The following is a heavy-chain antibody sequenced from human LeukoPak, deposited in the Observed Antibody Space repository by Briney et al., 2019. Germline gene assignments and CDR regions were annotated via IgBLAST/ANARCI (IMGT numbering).Heavy chain of an antibody. V-gene: IGHV4-59*01. J-gene: IGHJ5*02. CDR1: GGSFSGYY. Sequence: SETLSLTCAVYGGSFSGYYWSWIRQPLGKGLEWIGEVYYSGSTHYNPFLKSRVTISIDTSKNEFSLRLTSVTAADTAVYYCARELDGNGGWFDPWGQGTLVTVSS. D-gene: IGHD5-24*01. CDR2: VYYSGST. CDR3: ARELDGNGGWFDP.